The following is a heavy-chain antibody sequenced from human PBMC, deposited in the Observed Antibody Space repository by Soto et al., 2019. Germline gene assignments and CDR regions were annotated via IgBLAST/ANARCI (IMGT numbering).Heavy chain of an antibody. CDR3: ASSPPKVYYGSVSYYNVNYCYGKDV. CDR1: GFTVSSNY. J-gene: IGHJ6*02. V-gene: IGHV3-53*01. CDR2: IYSGGST. D-gene: IGHD3-10*01. Sequence: PGGSLRLSCAASGFTVSSNYMSWVRQAPGKGLEWVSVIYSGGSTYYADSVKGRFTISRDNSKNTLYLQMNSLRAEDTAVYYCASSPPKVYYGSVSYYNVNYCYGKDVWAQGTTVTVSS.